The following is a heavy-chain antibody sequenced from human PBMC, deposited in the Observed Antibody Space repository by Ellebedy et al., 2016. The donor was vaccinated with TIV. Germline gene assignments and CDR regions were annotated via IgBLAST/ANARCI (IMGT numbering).Heavy chain of an antibody. Sequence: MPSETLSLTCTVSGGSISSFYWSWIRQPPGRGLEWVGYIYYTGSTNYNPSLQSRLTLSIDTSKNQFSLKLKSVTAADTAVYYCARGRTYSGYDLGYWGQGTLVTVYS. CDR3: ARGRTYSGYDLGY. CDR2: IYYTGST. V-gene: IGHV4-59*01. J-gene: IGHJ4*02. D-gene: IGHD5-12*01. CDR1: GGSISSFY.